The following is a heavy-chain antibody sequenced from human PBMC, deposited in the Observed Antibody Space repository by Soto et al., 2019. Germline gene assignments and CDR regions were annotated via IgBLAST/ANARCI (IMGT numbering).Heavy chain of an antibody. CDR1: GGSISSGDYF. CDR2: INHSGRT. J-gene: IGHJ4*02. CDR3: ARGGYNWNDGTLDY. D-gene: IGHD1-20*01. V-gene: IGHV4-39*07. Sequence: SETLSLTCTVSGGSISSGDYFWSWIRQPPGKGLEWIGDINHSGRTNYNPSLKSRVTISVDTSKNQFSLKLSSVTAADTAVYYCARGGYNWNDGTLDYWGQGTLVTVSS.